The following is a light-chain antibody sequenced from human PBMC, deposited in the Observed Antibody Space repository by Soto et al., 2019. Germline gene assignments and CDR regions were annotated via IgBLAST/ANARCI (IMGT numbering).Light chain of an antibody. CDR2: DVS. J-gene: IGLJ1*01. V-gene: IGLV2-14*01. CDR3: SSYTRSSTYV. Sequence: QSSLTQRASLSGAPGQSVTISCTGNSSAVGGYNYVSWYRQHPGRAPKLMIYDVSNRPSGVSNRFSGSKSGNTASLTISGLQAEDEADYYCSSYTRSSTYVFGTGTKVTVL. CDR1: SSAVGGYNY.